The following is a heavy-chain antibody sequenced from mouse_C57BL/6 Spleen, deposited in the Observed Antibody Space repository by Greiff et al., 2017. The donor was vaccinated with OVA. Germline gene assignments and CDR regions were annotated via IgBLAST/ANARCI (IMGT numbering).Heavy chain of an antibody. D-gene: IGHD2-4*01. Sequence: QVQLKQSGAELMKPGASVKLSCKATGYTFTGYWIEWVKQRPGHGLEWIGEILPGSGSTNYNEKFKGKATFTADTSSNTAYMQLSSLTTEDAAIYYCATDDYDYDVYFDYWGQGTTLTVSS. CDR2: ILPGSGST. V-gene: IGHV1-9*01. CDR3: ATDDYDYDVYFDY. J-gene: IGHJ2*01. CDR1: GYTFTGYW.